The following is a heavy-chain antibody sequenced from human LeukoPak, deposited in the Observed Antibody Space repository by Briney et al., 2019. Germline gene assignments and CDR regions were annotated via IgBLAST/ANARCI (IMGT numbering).Heavy chain of an antibody. CDR1: GGSISSYS. Sequence: SETLSLTCAVSGGSISSYSWNWLRQPPGKGLEWIGYIYYTGSTNYNPSLKSRVTISVDTSKNQFSLKLSSVTAADTAVYYCARAIAARLYYYYYYMDVWGKGTTVTVSS. V-gene: IGHV4-59*12. J-gene: IGHJ6*03. CDR2: IYYTGST. CDR3: ARAIAARLYYYYYYMDV. D-gene: IGHD6-6*01.